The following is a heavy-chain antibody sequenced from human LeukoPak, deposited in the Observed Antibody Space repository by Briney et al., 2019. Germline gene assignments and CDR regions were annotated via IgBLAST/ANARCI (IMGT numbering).Heavy chain of an antibody. CDR1: AFTFAATY. Sequence: GGSLRLSCAVAAFTFAATYTTWVSQAPGGGLESLSYISPSGTDISYADSVKGRFTISRDNAKNSLYLQVNSLRAEDPAVYYCTRDLRRFHYWGQGTLLTVS. J-gene: IGHJ4*02. CDR3: TRDLRRFHY. CDR2: ISPSGTDI. V-gene: IGHV3-11*01.